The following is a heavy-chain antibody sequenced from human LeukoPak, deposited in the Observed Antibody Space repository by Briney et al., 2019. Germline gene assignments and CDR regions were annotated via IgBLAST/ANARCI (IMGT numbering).Heavy chain of an antibody. CDR2: INPNSGGT. J-gene: IGHJ5*02. D-gene: IGHD6-6*01. V-gene: IGHV1-2*02. CDR3: ARARGIAARGHWFDP. CDR1: GYTFTGYY. Sequence: ASVKVSCKASGYTFTGYYMQWVRQAPGQGLEWMGWINPNSGGTNYAQKFQGRVTMTRDTSISTAYMELSRLRSDDTAVYYCARARGIAARGHWFDPWGQGTLVTVSS.